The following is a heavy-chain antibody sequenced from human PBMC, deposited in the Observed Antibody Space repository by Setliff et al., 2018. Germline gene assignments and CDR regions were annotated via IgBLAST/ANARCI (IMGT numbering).Heavy chain of an antibody. Sequence: PSETLSLTCTVPGGSISSHYWSWIRQPPGKGLEWIGSIYYSGRTNYNPSLTSRVTISVYTSKNQFSLKLSSVTAADTAVYYCARDILLGRVPTAMVSETPGYWGQGTLVTVSS. V-gene: IGHV4-59*11. CDR2: IYYSGRT. CDR3: ARDILLGRVPTAMVSETPGY. CDR1: GGSISSHY. J-gene: IGHJ4*02. D-gene: IGHD5-18*01.